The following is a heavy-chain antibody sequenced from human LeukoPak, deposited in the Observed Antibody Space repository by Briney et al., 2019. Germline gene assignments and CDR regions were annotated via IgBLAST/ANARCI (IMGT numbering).Heavy chain of an antibody. D-gene: IGHD5-18*01. CDR3: ARAYADTAMVTWAFDI. V-gene: IGHV4-59*01. CDR2: IYYSGST. Sequence: SETLSLTCTVSGGSISSYYWSWIRQPPGKGLEWIGYIYYSGSTNYNPSFKSRVTISVDTSKNQFSLKLSSVTAADTAVYYCARAYADTAMVTWAFDIWGQGTMVTVSS. J-gene: IGHJ3*02. CDR1: GGSISSYY.